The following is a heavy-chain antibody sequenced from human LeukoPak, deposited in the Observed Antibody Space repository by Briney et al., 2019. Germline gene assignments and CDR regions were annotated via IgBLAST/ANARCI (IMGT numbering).Heavy chain of an antibody. Sequence: MPSETLSLTCSVSNGSISSSRYFWGWIRQPPGKGLEWIGSIDYSGSTYYNPSLKSRVTISLDTSKNQFSLKLTSVTAADTAVYYCAGRVVDTASFDYWGQGTLVTVSS. D-gene: IGHD5-18*01. CDR1: NGSISSSRYF. CDR3: AGRVVDTASFDY. J-gene: IGHJ4*02. CDR2: IDYSGST. V-gene: IGHV4-39*01.